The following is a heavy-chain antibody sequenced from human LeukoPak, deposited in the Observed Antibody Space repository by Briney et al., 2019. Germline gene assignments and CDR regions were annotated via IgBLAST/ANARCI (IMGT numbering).Heavy chain of an antibody. J-gene: IGHJ4*02. Sequence: SETLSLTCTVSGGSISSYYWGWIRQPPGKGLEWIGSIYYSGSTYYNPSLKSRVTISVDTSKNQFSLKLNSVTAADTAVYYCARHTRSGHYFPDYWGQGTLVTVSS. CDR2: IYYSGST. V-gene: IGHV4-39*01. CDR1: GGSISSYY. D-gene: IGHD3-22*01. CDR3: ARHTRSGHYFPDY.